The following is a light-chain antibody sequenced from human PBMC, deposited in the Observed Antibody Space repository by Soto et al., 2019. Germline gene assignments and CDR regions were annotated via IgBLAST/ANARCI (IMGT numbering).Light chain of an antibody. Sequence: QSALTQPASVSASPGQSITISCTGTSSDIGAYNSVSWYQQLPGKAPQLMFYDVSFRPSGISSRFSGSKSGNTASLTISGLRPDDDADYYCASYTTARIRVFGGGTKLTVL. CDR3: ASYTTARIRV. CDR2: DVS. CDR1: SSDIGAYNS. V-gene: IGLV2-14*03. J-gene: IGLJ2*01.